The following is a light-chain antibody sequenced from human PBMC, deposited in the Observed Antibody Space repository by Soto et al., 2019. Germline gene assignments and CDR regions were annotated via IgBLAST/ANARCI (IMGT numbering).Light chain of an antibody. CDR1: SSNIGSNT. CDR2: SNN. CDR3: AAWDASLNVWV. V-gene: IGLV1-44*01. Sequence: QSVLTQPPSASGTPGQRVTISCSGSSSNIGSNTVNWYQQLPGTAPKLLIYSNNQRPSGVPDRFSGSKSGTSASLAISGLQSEDEDDYYCAAWDASLNVWVFGGGTKLTVL. J-gene: IGLJ3*02.